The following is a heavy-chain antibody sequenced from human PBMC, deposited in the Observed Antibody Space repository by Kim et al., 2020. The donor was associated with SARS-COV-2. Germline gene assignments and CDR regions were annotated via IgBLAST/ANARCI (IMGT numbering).Heavy chain of an antibody. V-gene: IGHV4-31*03. CDR1: GGSISSGGYY. J-gene: IGHJ5*02. Sequence: SETLSLTCTVSGGSISSGGYYWSWIRQHPGKGLEGIVYIYDSGSTYYNPSRKSRVTISVDTSKNQFSLKLSSVTAADTAVYYCAGGPRGYSYGSRDWFDPWGQWTLVTVSS. CDR2: IYDSGST. CDR3: AGGPRGYSYGSRDWFDP. D-gene: IGHD5-18*01.